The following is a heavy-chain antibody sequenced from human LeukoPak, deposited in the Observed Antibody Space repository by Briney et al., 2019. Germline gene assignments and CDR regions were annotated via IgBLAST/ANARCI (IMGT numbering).Heavy chain of an antibody. CDR2: IKQDGSEK. J-gene: IGHJ1*01. V-gene: IGHV3-7*01. D-gene: IGHD6-13*01. Sequence: GGSLRFSCAASGFTFSSYWMSWVRQAPGKGLEWVANIKQDGSEKYCVDSVKGRFTISRDNAKNSLYLQMNSLRAEDTAVYYCASFSGIAAAGTEYFQHWGQGTLVTVSS. CDR3: ASFSGIAAAGTEYFQH. CDR1: GFTFSSYW.